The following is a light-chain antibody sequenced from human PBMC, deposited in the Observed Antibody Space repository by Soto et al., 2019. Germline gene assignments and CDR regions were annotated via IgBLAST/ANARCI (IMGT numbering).Light chain of an antibody. J-gene: IGLJ1*01. V-gene: IGLV1-40*01. CDR2: GNS. CDR1: SSNIGAGYD. CDR3: QSSDRSLNV. Sequence: QAVVTQPPSVSGAPGQRVTISCTGSSSNIGAGYDVHWYQQLPGTAPKLLIYGNSNRPSGVPDRFSGSKSGTSASLAITGLQAEDEADYYCQSSDRSLNVFGTGTKLTVL.